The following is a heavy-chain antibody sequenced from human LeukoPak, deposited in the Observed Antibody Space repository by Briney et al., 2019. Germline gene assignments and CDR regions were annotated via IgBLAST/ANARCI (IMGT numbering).Heavy chain of an antibody. CDR1: GFTFSSYS. CDR3: AESDYYYYMDV. V-gene: IGHV3-48*01. J-gene: IGHJ6*03. Sequence: GGSLRLSCAAPGFTFSSYSMNWVRQAPGKGLEWVSYISSSSSTIYYADSVKGRFTISRDNAKNSLYLQMNSLRAEDTAVYYCAESDYYYYMDVWGKGTTVTVSS. CDR2: ISSSSSTI.